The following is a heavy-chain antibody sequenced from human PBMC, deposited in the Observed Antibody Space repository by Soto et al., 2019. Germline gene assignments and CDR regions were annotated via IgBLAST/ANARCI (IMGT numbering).Heavy chain of an antibody. J-gene: IGHJ2*01. V-gene: IGHV4-61*01. Sequence: PSETLSLTCTVSGGSVSSGSYYWSWIRQPPGKGLEWIGYIYYSGSTNYNPSLKSRVTISVDTSKNQFSLKLSSVTAADTAVYYCARTPSTTVTVYWYFDLWGRGTLVTVSS. D-gene: IGHD4-17*01. CDR3: ARTPSTTVTVYWYFDL. CDR1: GGSVSSGSYY. CDR2: IYYSGST.